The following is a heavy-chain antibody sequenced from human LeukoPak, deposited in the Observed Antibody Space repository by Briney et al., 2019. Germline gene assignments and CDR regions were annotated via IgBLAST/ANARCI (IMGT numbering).Heavy chain of an antibody. CDR2: IYTSGST. CDR3: AGKGIRRETLGPSADGYNSNYYYYYYMDV. J-gene: IGHJ6*03. Sequence: SETLSLTCSVSGGSIRSYYWMWIRQPAGKGLEWIGRIYTSGSTNYNPSLKSRVTMSVDTSKNQFSLKLSSVTAADTAVYYCAGKGIRRETLGPSADGYNSNYYYYYYMDVWGKGTTVTISS. V-gene: IGHV4-4*07. CDR1: GGSIRSYY. D-gene: IGHD5-24*01.